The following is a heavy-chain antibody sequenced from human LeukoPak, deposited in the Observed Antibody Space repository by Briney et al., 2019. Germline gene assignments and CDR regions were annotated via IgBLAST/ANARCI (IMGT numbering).Heavy chain of an antibody. CDR2: IYHSGST. CDR3: ARGASMASNWFDP. V-gene: IGHV4-4*02. D-gene: IGHD2/OR15-2a*01. CDR1: GGSISSSNW. Sequence: SETLSLTCAISGGSISSSNWWSWVRQPPGKGLEWIGEIYHSGSTNYNPSLKSRVTISVDKSKNQFSLKLSSVTAADTAVYYCARGASMASNWFDPWGQGTLVTVSS. J-gene: IGHJ5*02.